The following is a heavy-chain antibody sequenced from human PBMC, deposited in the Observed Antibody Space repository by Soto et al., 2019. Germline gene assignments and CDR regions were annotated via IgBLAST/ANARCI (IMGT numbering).Heavy chain of an antibody. CDR2: TDYSGST. J-gene: IGHJ3*02. D-gene: IGHD2-15*01. V-gene: IGHV4-39*01. Sequence: QLQLQESGPGLVKPSETLSLTCAVSGGSISSSSYYWGGIRQPPGKGLEWIGSTDYSGSTYYNPSLMSRVAISVDTSKNQFSLKLSSVTAADTAVYYCARVGACSGGSCMDACDIWSQGTMVTVSS. CDR3: ARVGACSGGSCMDACDI. CDR1: GGSISSSSYY.